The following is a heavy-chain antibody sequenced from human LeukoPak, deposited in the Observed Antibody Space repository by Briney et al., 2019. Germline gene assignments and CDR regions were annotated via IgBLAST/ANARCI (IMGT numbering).Heavy chain of an antibody. J-gene: IGHJ3*02. CDR1: GFTFSSYA. CDR3: AKEGAYCGGDCYLDAFDI. D-gene: IGHD2-21*02. V-gene: IGHV3-23*01. CDR2: ISGSGGST. Sequence: GGSLRLSCAASGFTFSSYAMSWVRQAPGKGLEWVSAISGSGGSTYYADSVKGRFTISRDNSKNTLYLQMNSLRAEDTAVYYCAKEGAYCGGDCYLDAFDIWDQGTMVTVSS.